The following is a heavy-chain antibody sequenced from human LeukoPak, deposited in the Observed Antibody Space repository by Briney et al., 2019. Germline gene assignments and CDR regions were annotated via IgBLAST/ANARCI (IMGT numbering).Heavy chain of an antibody. CDR3: AKGGYTYGGRLFDY. Sequence: GGSLRLSCAASGFTFDDYVMHGVRQAPGKGLEWGSFISGDGGATYYAASAKGRFTISRDNGRKSLYLQMDSLRTEDTALYYCAKGGYTYGGRLFDYWGQGTLVTVSS. V-gene: IGHV3-43*02. D-gene: IGHD5-18*01. J-gene: IGHJ4*02. CDR1: GFTFDDYV. CDR2: ISGDGGAT.